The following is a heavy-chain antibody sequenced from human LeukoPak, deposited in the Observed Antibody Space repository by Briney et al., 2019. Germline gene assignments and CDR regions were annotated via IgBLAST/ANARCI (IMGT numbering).Heavy chain of an antibody. D-gene: IGHD3-3*01. Sequence: KPSETLSLTCTVSGGSISSYYWSWIRQPPGKGLEWSGYIYYSGSTNYNPSLKSRVTISVDTSKNQFSLKLSSVTAADTAVYYCARGVTIFGVVYFDYWGQGTLVTVSS. V-gene: IGHV4-59*01. J-gene: IGHJ4*02. CDR1: GGSISSYY. CDR2: IYYSGST. CDR3: ARGVTIFGVVYFDY.